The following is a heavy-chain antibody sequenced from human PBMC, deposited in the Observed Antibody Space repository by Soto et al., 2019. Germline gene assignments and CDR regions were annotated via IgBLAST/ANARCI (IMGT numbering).Heavy chain of an antibody. CDR2: IYYSGST. J-gene: IGHJ4*02. CDR1: GGSISSYY. V-gene: IGHV4-59*01. CDR3: ARVLGYSSSWYVDY. D-gene: IGHD6-13*01. Sequence: QVQLQESGPGLVKPSETLSLTCTVSGGSISSYYWSWIRQPPGKGLEWIGYIYYSGSTNYNPSLKSRVTISVDTSKTQFSLKLSSVTAADTAVYYCARVLGYSSSWYVDYWGQGTLVTVSS.